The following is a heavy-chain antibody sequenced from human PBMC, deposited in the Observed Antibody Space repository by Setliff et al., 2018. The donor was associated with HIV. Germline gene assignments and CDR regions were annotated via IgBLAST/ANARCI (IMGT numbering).Heavy chain of an antibody. V-gene: IGHV4-39*01. CDR2: IYYSGST. CDR3: ARQGYNYDSSGYLIPAGYFQH. Sequence: SETLSLTCSVSGGSVSSSSHYWGWIRQPPGKGLEWIGSIYYSGSTYYNPSLKSRLTISVDASNNQFSLKLTSVTDADTAVYYCARQGYNYDSSGYLIPAGYFQHWGQGTLVTSPQ. CDR1: GGSVSSSSHY. D-gene: IGHD3-22*01. J-gene: IGHJ1*01.